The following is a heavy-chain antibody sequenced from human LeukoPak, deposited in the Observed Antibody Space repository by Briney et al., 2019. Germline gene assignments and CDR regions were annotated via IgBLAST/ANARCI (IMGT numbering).Heavy chain of an antibody. V-gene: IGHV3-30*04. Sequence: GRSLRLSCAASGFIFSSYAMHWVRQTPDKGLEWMAVISHDERVTVYAESVKGRFTISRGNSKNTLYLQMNSLRAEDTAVYYCAKDTTNWSGYPSWGQGTLVTVSS. D-gene: IGHD3-3*01. CDR3: AKDTTNWSGYPS. CDR1: GFIFSSYA. CDR2: ISHDERVT. J-gene: IGHJ5*02.